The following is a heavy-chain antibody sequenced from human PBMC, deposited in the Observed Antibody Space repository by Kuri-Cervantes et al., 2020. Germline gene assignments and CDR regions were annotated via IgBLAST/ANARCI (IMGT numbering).Heavy chain of an antibody. J-gene: IGHJ4*02. CDR2: IRYDGSNK. CDR3: AKEESFGYYYDSSGLFDY. CDR1: GFTFSSYG. D-gene: IGHD3-22*01. V-gene: IGHV3-30*02. Sequence: GESLKISCAASGFTFSSYGMHWVRQAPGKGLEWVAFIRYDGSNKYYADSVKGRFTISRDNSKNTLYLQMNSLRAEDTAVYYCAKEESFGYYYDSSGLFDYWGQGTLVTVSS.